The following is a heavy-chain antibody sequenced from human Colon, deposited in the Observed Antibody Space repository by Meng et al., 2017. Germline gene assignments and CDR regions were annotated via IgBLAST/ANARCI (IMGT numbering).Heavy chain of an antibody. CDR3: ARTDTSASYHYFDY. J-gene: IGHJ4*02. CDR2: IYASGNT. V-gene: IGHV4-61*02. Sequence: SETLSFTCTVSGGSINSGSYYWSWIRQPAGEGLEWVGRIYASGNTNYNPSLKSRVTMSLDTSNNQFSLRLTSVTAADTAVYYCARTDTSASYHYFDYWGQGTLVTVSS. D-gene: IGHD3-22*01. CDR1: GGSINSGSYY.